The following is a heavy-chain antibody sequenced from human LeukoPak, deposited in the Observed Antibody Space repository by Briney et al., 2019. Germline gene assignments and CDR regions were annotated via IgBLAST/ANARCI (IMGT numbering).Heavy chain of an antibody. CDR3: ARGGPFGAY. CDR1: GFTFINFW. D-gene: IGHD2-21*01. Sequence: PGGSLRLSCAASGFTFINFWMIWVRQAPGKGLEWVANIKEDGSEKYYVDSVKGRFTISRDNAKNSLYLQMNSLRAEDTAIYYCARGGPFGAYWGRGTLVTVSS. V-gene: IGHV3-7*03. J-gene: IGHJ4*02. CDR2: IKEDGSEK.